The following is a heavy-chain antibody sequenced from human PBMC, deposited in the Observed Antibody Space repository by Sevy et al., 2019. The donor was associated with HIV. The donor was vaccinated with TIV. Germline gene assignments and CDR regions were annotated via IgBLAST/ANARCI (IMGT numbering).Heavy chain of an antibody. D-gene: IGHD5-18*01. CDR3: ARTDKMATAIDY. CDR2: INHSGST. CDR1: GGSFSGYY. Sequence: SETLSLTCAVYGGSFSGYYWSWIRQPPGKGLEWIGEINHSGSTNYNPSLKSRVTISVDTSKNQFSLKLGSVTAADTAVYYCARTDKMATAIDYWGQGTLVTVSS. V-gene: IGHV4-34*01. J-gene: IGHJ4*02.